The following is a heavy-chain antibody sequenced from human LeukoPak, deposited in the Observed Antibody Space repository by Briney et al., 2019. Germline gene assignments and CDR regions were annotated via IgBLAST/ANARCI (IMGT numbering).Heavy chain of an antibody. D-gene: IGHD5-12*01. J-gene: IGHJ6*03. CDR2: IYHSGST. Sequence: KPSETLSLTCTVSGGSISSSSYYWGWIRQPPGKGLEWIGSIYHSGSTYYNPSLKSRVTISVDTSKNQFSLKLSSVTAADTAVYYCARARGGYDRDTYYYYYMDVWGKGTTVTVSS. CDR3: ARARGGYDRDTYYYYYMDV. CDR1: GGSISSSSYY. V-gene: IGHV4-39*07.